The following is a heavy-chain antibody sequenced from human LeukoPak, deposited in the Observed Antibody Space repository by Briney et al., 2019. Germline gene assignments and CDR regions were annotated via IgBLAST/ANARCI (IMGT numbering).Heavy chain of an antibody. J-gene: IGHJ3*02. D-gene: IGHD2-15*01. CDR3: ARTLLGYCSGGSCYSWKWYAFDI. Sequence: SETLSLTCAVYGGSFSGYYWSWVRQHPGKGLEWIGYIYYSGSTYYNPSLKSRVTISVDTSKNQFSLKLSSVTAADTAVYYCARTLLGYCSGGSCYSWKWYAFDIWGQGTMVTVSS. V-gene: IGHV4-31*11. CDR1: GGSFSGYY. CDR2: IYYSGST.